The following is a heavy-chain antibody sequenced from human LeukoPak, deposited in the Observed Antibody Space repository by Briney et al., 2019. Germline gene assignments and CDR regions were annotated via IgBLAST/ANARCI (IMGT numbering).Heavy chain of an antibody. CDR2: INHSGST. CDR3: ARRYYYYGMDV. J-gene: IGHJ6*02. Sequence: SETLSLTCAVYGGPFSGYYWSWIRQPPGKGLEWIGEINHSGSTNYNPSLKSRVTISVDTSKNQFSLKLSSVTAADTAVYYCARRYYYYGMDVWGQGTTVTVSS. V-gene: IGHV4-34*01. CDR1: GGPFSGYY.